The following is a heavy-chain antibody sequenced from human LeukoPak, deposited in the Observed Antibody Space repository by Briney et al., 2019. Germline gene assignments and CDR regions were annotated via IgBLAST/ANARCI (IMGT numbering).Heavy chain of an antibody. D-gene: IGHD7-27*01. CDR1: GFTFSSYA. CDR3: AKVGNPTGDMDV. Sequence: PGGSLRLSCVASGFTFSSYAMSWVRQAPGKGLEWVSAISGSGGSTYYADSVKGRFTISRDNSKNTLYLQMNSLRAEDTAVYYCAKVGNPTGDMDVWGQGTTVTVSS. V-gene: IGHV3-23*01. CDR2: ISGSGGST. J-gene: IGHJ6*02.